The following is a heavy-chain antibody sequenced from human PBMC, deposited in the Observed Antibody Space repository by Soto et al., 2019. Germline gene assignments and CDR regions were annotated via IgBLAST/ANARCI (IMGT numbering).Heavy chain of an antibody. CDR1: GFTFSSYG. Sequence: GGSMRLSCAASGFTFSSYGMHWVRQAPGKGLEWVAVISYVGSNKYYADSVKGRFTISRDNSKNTLYLQMNSLRAEDTAVYYCEVRARPSPGNWFDPWGQGTLVTVSS. V-gene: IGHV3-30*03. CDR2: ISYVGSNK. D-gene: IGHD6-6*01. J-gene: IGHJ5*02. CDR3: EVRARPSPGNWFDP.